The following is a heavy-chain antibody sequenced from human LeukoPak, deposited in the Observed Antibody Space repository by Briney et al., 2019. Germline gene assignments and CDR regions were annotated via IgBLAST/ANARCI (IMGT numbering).Heavy chain of an antibody. CDR2: IKQDGSEK. D-gene: IGHD2-21*02. J-gene: IGHJ4*02. V-gene: IGHV3-7*01. CDR1: GFTFSSYW. CDR3: ARERGVVTATNFDY. Sequence: GGSLRLSCAASGFTFSSYWMSWVRQAPGKGLEWVANIKQDGSEKYYVDSVKGRFTISRDNAKNSLYLQMNSLRAEDTAVYYCARERGVVTATNFDYWGQGTLVTVSS.